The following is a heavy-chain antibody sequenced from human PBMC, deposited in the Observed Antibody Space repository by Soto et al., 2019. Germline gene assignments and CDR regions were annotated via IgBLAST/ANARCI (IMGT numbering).Heavy chain of an antibody. D-gene: IGHD3-10*01. CDR1: GGSINSGAYY. Sequence: SETLSLTCTVSGGSINSGAYYWSWIRQHPGKGLEWIGYIYYSGNTYYNPSLKNRVNISVDTSKNQLSLKLSSVTAADKDGYNCARVRQPDYYGSGSYAFDIWGQGTMVTVSS. CDR2: IYYSGNT. V-gene: IGHV4-31*03. CDR3: ARVRQPDYYGSGSYAFDI. J-gene: IGHJ3*02.